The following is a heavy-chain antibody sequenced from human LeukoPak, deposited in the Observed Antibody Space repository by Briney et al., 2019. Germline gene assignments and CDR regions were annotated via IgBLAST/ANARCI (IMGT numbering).Heavy chain of an antibody. V-gene: IGHV3-33*01. CDR3: ARDVGDATPAAPFDY. CDR1: GFTFSSYG. CDR2: IWYDGSNK. D-gene: IGHD4-17*01. J-gene: IGHJ4*02. Sequence: TGGSLRLSCAASGFTFSSYGMHWVRRAPGKGLEWVADIWYDGSNKYYADSVKGRFTISRDNSKNTLYLQMNSLRAEDTAVYYCARDVGDATPAAPFDYWGQGTLVTVSS.